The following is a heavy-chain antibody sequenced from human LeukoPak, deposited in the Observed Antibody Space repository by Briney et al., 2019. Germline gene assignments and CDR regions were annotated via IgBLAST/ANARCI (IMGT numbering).Heavy chain of an antibody. J-gene: IGHJ6*03. Sequence: GASVKVSCKASGYTFTSYYIHWVRQAPGQGLEWMAWINPRSGGTNYAQKFQGRVNITRDTSMSTTHMELTRLRSDDTAVYYCAKAIMALSAAGGNYNSHMDVWGKGTTVTVSS. CDR1: GYTFTSYY. V-gene: IGHV1-2*02. CDR2: INPRSGGT. D-gene: IGHD3-10*01. CDR3: AKAIMALSAAGGNYNSHMDV.